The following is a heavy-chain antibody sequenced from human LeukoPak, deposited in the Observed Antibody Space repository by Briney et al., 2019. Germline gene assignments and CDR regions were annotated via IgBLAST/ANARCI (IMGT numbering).Heavy chain of an antibody. Sequence: PGGSLRLSCAASGFTFSSYSMNWVRQAPGKGLEYVSAISSNGGSTYYANSVKGRFTISRDNSKNTLYLQMGSLRAEDMAVYYCAREAGYSSSWYVPYYYYGMDVWGQGTTVTVSS. CDR3: AREAGYSSSWYVPYYYYGMDV. V-gene: IGHV3-64*01. J-gene: IGHJ6*02. CDR1: GFTFSSYS. CDR2: ISSNGGST. D-gene: IGHD6-13*01.